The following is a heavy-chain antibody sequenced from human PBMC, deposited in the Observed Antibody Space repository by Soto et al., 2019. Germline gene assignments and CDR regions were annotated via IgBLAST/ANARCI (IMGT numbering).Heavy chain of an antibody. CDR1: GFSLSTSGVG. CDR2: IYWNDDK. J-gene: IGHJ5*02. D-gene: IGHD3-22*01. Sequence: SGPTLVNPTQTLTLTCTFSGFSLSTSGVGVGWIRQPPGKALEWLALIYWNDDKRYRPSLKSRLTITKDTSKNQVVLTMTNMDPVDTATYYCARYYYYDSSGPYRNWFDPWGQGTLVTVSS. V-gene: IGHV2-5*01. CDR3: ARYYYYDSSGPYRNWFDP.